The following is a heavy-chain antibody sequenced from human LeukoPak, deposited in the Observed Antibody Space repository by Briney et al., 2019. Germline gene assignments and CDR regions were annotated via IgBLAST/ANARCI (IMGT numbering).Heavy chain of an antibody. Sequence: GGSLRLSCAAPGFTFSSYWMSWVRQAPGKGLEWVANIKQDGSEKYYVDSVKGRFTISRDNAKNSLYLQMNSLRAEDTAVYYCAREGYYYDSSGYLDYWGQGTLVTVSS. J-gene: IGHJ4*02. CDR2: IKQDGSEK. V-gene: IGHV3-7*01. CDR3: AREGYYYDSSGYLDY. D-gene: IGHD3-22*01. CDR1: GFTFSSYW.